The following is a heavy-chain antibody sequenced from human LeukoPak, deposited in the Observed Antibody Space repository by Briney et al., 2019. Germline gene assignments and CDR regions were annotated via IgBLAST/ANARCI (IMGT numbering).Heavy chain of an antibody. V-gene: IGHV1-2*02. CDR1: GYTFTGYY. J-gene: IGHJ4*02. Sequence: ASVKVSCEASGYTFTGYYMHWVRQAPGQGLEWMGWINPNSGGTNYAQKFQGRVTMTRDTSISTAYMELSRLRSDDTAVYYCARARSNCSGGSCYSDYWGQGTLVTVSS. CDR2: INPNSGGT. CDR3: ARARSNCSGGSCYSDY. D-gene: IGHD2-15*01.